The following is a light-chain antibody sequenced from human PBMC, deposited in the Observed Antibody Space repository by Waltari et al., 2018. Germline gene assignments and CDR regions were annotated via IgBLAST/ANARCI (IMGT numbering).Light chain of an antibody. CDR2: DAS. Sequence: EIVLTQSPAILSLSPGDSATLSCRASQSVNSYLAWYQQKPGQAPRLLIYDASNRATGIPARFVGTGSGTDFTLTITRLEPEDFAVYYCQERSNWPGGSFGGGTKVEIK. CDR1: QSVNSY. V-gene: IGKV3-11*01. CDR3: QERSNWPGGS. J-gene: IGKJ4*01.